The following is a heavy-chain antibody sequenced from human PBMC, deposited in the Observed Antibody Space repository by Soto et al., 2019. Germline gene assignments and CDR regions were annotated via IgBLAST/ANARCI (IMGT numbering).Heavy chain of an antibody. CDR1: GGTFSSYA. Sequence: GASVKVSCKASGGTFSSYAISWVRQAPGQGLEWMGGIIPIFGTANYAQKFQGRVTITADESTSTAYMELSSLRSEDTAVYYCARDYGDYFLFTLHYWGQGTLVTVSS. D-gene: IGHD4-17*01. CDR2: IIPIFGTA. CDR3: ARDYGDYFLFTLHY. V-gene: IGHV1-69*13. J-gene: IGHJ4*02.